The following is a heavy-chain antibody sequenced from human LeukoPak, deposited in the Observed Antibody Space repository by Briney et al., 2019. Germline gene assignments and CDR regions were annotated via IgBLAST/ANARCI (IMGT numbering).Heavy chain of an antibody. D-gene: IGHD2-2*02. CDR1: GFTVSSNY. J-gene: IGHJ3*01. CDR2: IYSGGDT. V-gene: IGHV3-66*02. CDR3: ATRYCSGTSCYRGAFDV. Sequence: PGGSLRLSCAASGFTVSSNYMSWVRQAPGKGLEWVSLIYSGGDTYYADSVKGRFTISRDNSKNTLYPQMNNLRADDTAVYYCATRYCSGTSCYRGAFDVWGQGTMVTVSS.